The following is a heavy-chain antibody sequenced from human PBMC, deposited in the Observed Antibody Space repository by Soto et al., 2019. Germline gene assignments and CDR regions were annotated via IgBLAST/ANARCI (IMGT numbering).Heavy chain of an antibody. CDR3: ATTYYDFWSGDNYFDY. J-gene: IGHJ4*02. D-gene: IGHD3-3*01. V-gene: IGHV1-24*01. CDR1: GYTLTELS. Sequence: ASVKVFCKVSGYTLTELSMHWVRQAPGKGLEWMGGFDPEDGETIYAQKFQGRVTMTEDTSTDTAYMELSSLRSEDTAVYYCATTYYDFWSGDNYFDYWGQGTLVTVSS. CDR2: FDPEDGET.